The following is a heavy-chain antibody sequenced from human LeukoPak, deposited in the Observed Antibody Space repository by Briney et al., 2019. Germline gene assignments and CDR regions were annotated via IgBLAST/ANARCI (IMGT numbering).Heavy chain of an antibody. V-gene: IGHV3-9*01. Sequence: GGSLRLSCAASGFTFDDYAMHWVRQAPGKGLQWVSGGSWNSVSIGYAASVKSRFTISRDNAKNSLYLQMNSLSAEDTALYYCARVTYCDSSGNEYFDSWGQGTLVTVSS. CDR2: GSWNSVSI. CDR3: ARVTYCDSSGNEYFDS. J-gene: IGHJ4*02. D-gene: IGHD3-22*01. CDR1: GFTFDDYA.